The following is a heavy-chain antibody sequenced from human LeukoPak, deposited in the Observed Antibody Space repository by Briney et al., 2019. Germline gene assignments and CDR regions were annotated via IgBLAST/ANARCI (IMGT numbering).Heavy chain of an antibody. J-gene: IGHJ4*02. CDR3: AKDYYYGSGSLDHYFDY. V-gene: IGHV3-7*01. CDR2: IEQDGSKK. D-gene: IGHD3-10*01. Sequence: GSLRLSCAASGFTFGSYWMSWVRQAPGKGLEWVANIEQDGSKKYYVDSVKGRFSISRDNAKNSLFLQVNSLRVEDTAVYYCAKDYYYGSGSLDHYFDYWGQGTLVTVSS. CDR1: GFTFGSYW.